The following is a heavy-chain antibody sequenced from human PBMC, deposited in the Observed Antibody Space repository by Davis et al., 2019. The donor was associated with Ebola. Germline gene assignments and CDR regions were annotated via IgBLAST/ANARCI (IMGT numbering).Heavy chain of an antibody. CDR2: ISGSGGST. Sequence: GGSLRLSCAASGFTFDDYAMHRVRQAPGKGLEWVSAISGSGGSTYYADSVKGRFTISRDNSKNTLYLQMNSLRAEDTAVYYCARDSRRITIFGRMDVWGQGTTVTVSS. J-gene: IGHJ6*02. CDR1: GFTFDDYA. CDR3: ARDSRRITIFGRMDV. V-gene: IGHV3-23*01. D-gene: IGHD3-3*01.